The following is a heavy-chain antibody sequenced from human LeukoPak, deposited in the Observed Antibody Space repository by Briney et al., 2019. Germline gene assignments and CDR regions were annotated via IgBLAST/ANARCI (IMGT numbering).Heavy chain of an antibody. V-gene: IGHV3-21*01. CDR2: ISSSSSYV. CDR1: GFTFSSYS. Sequence: PGGSLRLSCAASGFTFSSYSLNWVRQAPGKGLEWVSSISSSSSYVDYADSVKGRFTISRDNAKNSLYLQMNSLRAEDTAVYYCARIVEYSSSSAVLFGYYMDVWGKGTTVTVSS. CDR3: ARIVEYSSSSAVLFGYYMDV. J-gene: IGHJ6*03. D-gene: IGHD6-6*01.